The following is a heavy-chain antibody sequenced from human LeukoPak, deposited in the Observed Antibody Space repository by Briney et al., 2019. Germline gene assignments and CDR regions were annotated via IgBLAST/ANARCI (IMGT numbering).Heavy chain of an antibody. D-gene: IGHD6-13*01. CDR2: ISRVISTV. CDR3: ARGSSWLDY. Sequence: GGSLRLSCAASGFTFNTYSMNWVRQAPGKGLEWVSFISRVISTVYHADSVKGRFTISRDNAKNSMYLQMNSLRVEDTAVYYCARGSSWLDYWGQGILVTVSS. V-gene: IGHV3-48*01. J-gene: IGHJ4*02. CDR1: GFTFNTYS.